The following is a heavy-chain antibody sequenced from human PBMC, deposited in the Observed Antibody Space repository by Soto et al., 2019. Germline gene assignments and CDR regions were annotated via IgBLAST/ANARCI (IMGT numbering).Heavy chain of an antibody. V-gene: IGHV4-31*03. CDR2: TYHTGST. D-gene: IGHD3-3*02. CDR1: GGSISGGVYY. CDR3: ARIENPDASIYFDY. J-gene: IGHJ4*02. Sequence: QVQLQESGPGLVKPSQTLSLTCTVSGGSISGGVYYWNWIGQRPGKDPEWIGYTYHTGSTYYNPSRVSRVTISVDPSKNQFSLRLSSVTAAETAVYYCARIENPDASIYFDYWGQGTLVTVSS.